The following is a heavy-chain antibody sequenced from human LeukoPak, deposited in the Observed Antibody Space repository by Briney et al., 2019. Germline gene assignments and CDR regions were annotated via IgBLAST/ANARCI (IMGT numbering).Heavy chain of an antibody. D-gene: IGHD2-15*01. CDR2: MYTDGDT. Sequence: SETMSLTCDVSGASISGYWWSWIRQPAGKGLEWIGRMYTDGDTNYNPALKSRVNVSVDTSKNLFSLKLISVTDADTAVYCCASAPAGCGGTCPFDSWGQGTLVTVSS. CDR1: GASISGYW. CDR3: ASAPAGCGGTCPFDS. J-gene: IGHJ4*02. V-gene: IGHV4-4*07.